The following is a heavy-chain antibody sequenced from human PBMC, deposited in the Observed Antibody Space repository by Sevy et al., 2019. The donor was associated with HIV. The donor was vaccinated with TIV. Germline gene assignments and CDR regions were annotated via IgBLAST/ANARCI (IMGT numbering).Heavy chain of an antibody. CDR2: ISGSARST. V-gene: IGHV3-23*01. CDR3: AKDGYYYDSSGDYLNYFDY. D-gene: IGHD3-22*01. CDR1: GFTFTSYA. Sequence: GGSLRLSCAASGFTFTSYAMSWVRQAPGKGLEWVSAISGSARSTYYADSVKGRFTISRDNSKNTLYLLINSLRAEDTAIYYCAKDGYYYDSSGDYLNYFDYWGQGTLVTVSS. J-gene: IGHJ4*02.